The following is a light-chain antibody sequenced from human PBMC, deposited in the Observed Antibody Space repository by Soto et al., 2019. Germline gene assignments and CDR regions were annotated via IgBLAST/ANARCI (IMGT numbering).Light chain of an antibody. V-gene: IGLV1-51*01. CDR2: DNN. Sequence: QSVLTQRPSVSAAPGQTVTISCSGSSSNIGNNYVSWYQQLPGTAPKLLIYDNNKRPSGIPDRFSGSKSGTSATLGITGLQTGDEADYYCGTWDSSLSVVVFGGGTKLTVL. J-gene: IGLJ2*01. CDR1: SSNIGNNY. CDR3: GTWDSSLSVVV.